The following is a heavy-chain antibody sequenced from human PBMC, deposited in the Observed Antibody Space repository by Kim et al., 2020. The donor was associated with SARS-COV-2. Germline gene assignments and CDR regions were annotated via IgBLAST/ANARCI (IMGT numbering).Heavy chain of an antibody. CDR2: INHSGST. D-gene: IGHD2-15*01. V-gene: IGHV4-34*01. Sequence: SETLSLTCAVYGGSFSGYYWSWIRQPPGKGLEWIGEINHSGSTNYNPSLKSRVTISVDTSKNQFSLKLSSVTAADTAVYYCARGVVVAATLPPYYFDYWG. CDR3: ARGVVVAATLPPYYFDY. CDR1: GGSFSGYY. J-gene: IGHJ4*01.